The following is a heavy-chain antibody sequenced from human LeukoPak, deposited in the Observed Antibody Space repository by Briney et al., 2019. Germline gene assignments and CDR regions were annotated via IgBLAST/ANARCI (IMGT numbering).Heavy chain of an antibody. CDR1: GGSISSGGYS. CDR3: ARGSTGAYYFDY. Sequence: SETLSLTCAVSGGSISSGGYSWSWIRQPPGKGLEWIGYIYHSGSTYYNPSLKSRVTISVDRSKNQFSLKLSSVTAADTAVYYCARGSTGAYYFDYWGQGTLVTVSS. J-gene: IGHJ4*02. V-gene: IGHV4-30-2*01. CDR2: IYHSGST. D-gene: IGHD2-15*01.